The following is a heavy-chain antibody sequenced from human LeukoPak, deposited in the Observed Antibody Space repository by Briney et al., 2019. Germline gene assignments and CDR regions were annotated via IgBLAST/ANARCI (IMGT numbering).Heavy chain of an antibody. J-gene: IGHJ6*03. Sequence: SETLSLTCSVSGGSISSYYWSWIQQPPGKALEWVGYIFTSGSAYYNPSLESRVTISLDTSKTQFSLELSYVTAADTAVYYCARRDFYYYYMDVWGKGTTVTVSS. CDR2: IFTSGSA. CDR3: ARRDFYYYYMDV. D-gene: IGHD3-9*01. V-gene: IGHV4-4*09. CDR1: GGSISSYY.